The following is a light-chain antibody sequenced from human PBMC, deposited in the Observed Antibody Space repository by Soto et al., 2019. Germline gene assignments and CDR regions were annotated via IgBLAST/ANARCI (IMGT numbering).Light chain of an antibody. CDR3: QQYNSYSRRT. CDR1: QSISSW. V-gene: IGKV1-5*03. Sequence: DIQMTQSPSTLSASVGDRVTITCRASQSISSWLAWYQQKPGKAPKLLIYKASSLESGVPSRFSGSGSGTEFTLPISSLQPDDFATYYCQQYNSYSRRTFGQGTKVEIK. CDR2: KAS. J-gene: IGKJ1*01.